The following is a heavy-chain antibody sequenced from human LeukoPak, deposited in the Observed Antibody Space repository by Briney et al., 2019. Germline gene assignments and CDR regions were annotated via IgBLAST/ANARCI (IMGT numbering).Heavy chain of an antibody. D-gene: IGHD3-22*01. CDR1: GGSISSSNYS. J-gene: IGHJ4*02. Sequence: KPSETPSPTCSVSGGSISSSNYSWGWIRQPPRKGLEGVGSIYYSGSTYYNPSLQSRVTISVDTSKNQFSLKLSSVTAADTAVYYCARRGYYDSSAYYHYWGQGALLTVSS. CDR2: IYYSGST. CDR3: ARRGYYDSSAYYHY. V-gene: IGHV4-39*01.